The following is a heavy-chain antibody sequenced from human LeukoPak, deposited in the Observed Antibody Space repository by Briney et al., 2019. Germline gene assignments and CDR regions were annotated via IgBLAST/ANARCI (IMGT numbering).Heavy chain of an antibody. CDR2: IYYSGST. CDR3: ARRGIAVAGPYYYYYYGMDA. V-gene: IGHV4-39*01. CDR1: GGSISSSSYY. J-gene: IGHJ6*02. D-gene: IGHD6-19*01. Sequence: PSETLSLTCTVSGGSISSSSYYWGWIRQPPGKGLEWIGSIYYSGSTYYNPSLKSRVTISVDTSKNQFSLKLSSVTAADTAVYYCARRGIAVAGPYYYYYYGMDAWGQGTTVTVSS.